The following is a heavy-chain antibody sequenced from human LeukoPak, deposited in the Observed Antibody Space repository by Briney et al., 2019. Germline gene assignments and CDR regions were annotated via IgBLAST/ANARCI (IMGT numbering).Heavy chain of an antibody. J-gene: IGHJ4*02. Sequence: SETLSLTCAVYGGSFSGYYWSWIRQPPGKGLEWIGEINHSGSTNYNPSLKSRVTISVDTSKNQFSLKLSSVTAADTAVYYCARGLGYSSSSLDYWGQGTLVTVSS. D-gene: IGHD6-13*01. CDR2: INHSGST. V-gene: IGHV4-34*01. CDR3: ARGLGYSSSSLDY. CDR1: GGSFSGYY.